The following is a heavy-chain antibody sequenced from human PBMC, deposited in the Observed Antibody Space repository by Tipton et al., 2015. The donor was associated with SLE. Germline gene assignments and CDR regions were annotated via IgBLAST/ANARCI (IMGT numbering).Heavy chain of an antibody. V-gene: IGHV4-59*08. Sequence: LRLSCTVSSDSMSSYYWSWIRQPPGKGLEWIGYIYYSGITTYNPSLRSRVSISLDTSENQFSLKVTSVTAADTAVYYCARLSAYYRVFDLWGQGTQVTVSS. CDR2: IYYSGIT. J-gene: IGHJ4*02. D-gene: IGHD3-3*01. CDR3: ARLSAYYRVFDL. CDR1: SDSMSSYY.